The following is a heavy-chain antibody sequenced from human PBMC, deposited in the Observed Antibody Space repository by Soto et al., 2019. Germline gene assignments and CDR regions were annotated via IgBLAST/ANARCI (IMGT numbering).Heavy chain of an antibody. CDR2: ISGSGGST. D-gene: IGHD6-13*01. CDR3: AMAPIAADTIDY. V-gene: IGHV3-23*01. CDR1: GFTFSSYA. J-gene: IGHJ4*02. Sequence: GGSLRLSCAASGFTFSSYAMSWVRQAPGKGLEWVSAISGSGGSTYYADSVKGRFTISRDNSKNTLYLQMNSLRAEDTAVYYCAMAPIAADTIDYWGQGTLVTVSS.